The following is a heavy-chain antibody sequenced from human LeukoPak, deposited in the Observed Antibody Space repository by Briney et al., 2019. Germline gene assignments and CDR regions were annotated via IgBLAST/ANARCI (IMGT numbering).Heavy chain of an antibody. CDR1: GYTFTSYD. Sequence: EASVKLSCNASGYTFTSYDINWVRHPTGQGLEWMGWMNPSSGNTGYAQKFQGRVTMTRNTSISTAYMELSRLRSDDTAVYYCASPLADYGDYVSYYYMDVWGKGTTVTVSS. J-gene: IGHJ6*03. D-gene: IGHD4-17*01. CDR2: MNPSSGNT. V-gene: IGHV1-8*01. CDR3: ASPLADYGDYVSYYYMDV.